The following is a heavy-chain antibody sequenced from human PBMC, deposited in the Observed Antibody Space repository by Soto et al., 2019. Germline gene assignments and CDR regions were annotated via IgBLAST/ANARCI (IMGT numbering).Heavy chain of an antibody. V-gene: IGHV4-38-2*01. D-gene: IGHD3-22*01. CDR2: IYHSGST. CDR1: GYSISSGYY. Sequence: PSETLSLTCAVSGYSISSGYYWGWIRQPPGKGLEWIGSIYHSGSTYYNPSLESRVTISVDTSKNQFSLKLSSVTAADTAVYYCPRQETTYYYASSGYYSNWLDPWRQRTLVTVSS. CDR3: PRQETTYYYASSGYYSNWLDP. J-gene: IGHJ5*02.